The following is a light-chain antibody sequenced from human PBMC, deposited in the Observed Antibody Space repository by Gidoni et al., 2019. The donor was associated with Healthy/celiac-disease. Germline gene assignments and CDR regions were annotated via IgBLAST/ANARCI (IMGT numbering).Light chain of an antibody. CDR2: WAS. V-gene: IGKV4-1*01. Sequence: DIVMTQSPYSLAVSLVERATINCKSSQSVLYSSNNKNYLAWYQQKPGQPPKLLIYWASTRESGVPDRFSGSGSGTDFTLTISSLQAEDVAVYYCQQYYSTPPITFGQGTRLEIK. CDR1: QSVLYSSNNKNY. CDR3: QQYYSTPPIT. J-gene: IGKJ5*01.